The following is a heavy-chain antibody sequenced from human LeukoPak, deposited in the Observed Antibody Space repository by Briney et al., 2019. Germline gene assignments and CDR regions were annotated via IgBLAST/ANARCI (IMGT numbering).Heavy chain of an antibody. D-gene: IGHD4-17*01. J-gene: IGHJ2*01. CDR2: ISSSGSTI. CDR1: GFTFSSYE. V-gene: IGHV3-48*03. CDR3: AKVYLTTVTISYFDL. Sequence: GGSLRLSCAASGFTFSSYEMNWVRQAPGKGLEWVSYISSSGSTIYYADSVKGRFTISRDNAKNSLYLQMNSLRAEDTVVYYCAKVYLTTVTISYFDLWGRGTLVTVSS.